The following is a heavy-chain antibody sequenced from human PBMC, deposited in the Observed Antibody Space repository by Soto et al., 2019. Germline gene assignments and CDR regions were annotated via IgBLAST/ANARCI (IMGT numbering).Heavy chain of an antibody. V-gene: IGHV3-21*01. Sequence: GGSLRLSCAASGFTFRSFTMNWVRQAPGKGLEWVSTISSNSAYIYYTDALRGRFTISRDNAKNSLHLQMNSLRAEDTAVYYCTRDASRDSSARGWFDPWGPGTLLTVSS. CDR3: TRDASRDSSARGWFDP. CDR1: GFTFRSFT. D-gene: IGHD6-13*01. J-gene: IGHJ5*02. CDR2: ISSNSAYI.